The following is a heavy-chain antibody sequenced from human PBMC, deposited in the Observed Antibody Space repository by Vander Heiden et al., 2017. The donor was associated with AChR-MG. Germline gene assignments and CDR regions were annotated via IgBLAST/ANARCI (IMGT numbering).Heavy chain of an antibody. CDR2: ISYDGSNK. CDR1: GFTFSSYG. CDR3: AKELEPYYYYGMDV. J-gene: IGHJ6*02. V-gene: IGHV3-30*18. D-gene: IGHD1-1*01. Sequence: QVQLVESGGGVVQPGRSLRRSCAASGFTFSSYGMHWVRQAPGKGLEWVAVISYDGSNKYYADSVKGRFTISRDNSKNTLYLQMNSLRAEDTAVYYCAKELEPYYYYGMDVWGQGTTVTVSS.